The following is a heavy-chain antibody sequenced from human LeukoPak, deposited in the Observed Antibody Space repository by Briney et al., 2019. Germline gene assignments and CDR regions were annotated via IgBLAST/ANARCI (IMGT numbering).Heavy chain of an antibody. CDR3: ARLASYFDF. CDR2: IYFGGTT. CDR1: GGSISGSSYY. Sequence: PSRTLSLTCTVSGGSISGSSYYWGWIRQPPGKGLEWIGTIYFGGTTYYNPSLKSRVTISGDTSKNQFSLKLNSVTAADTAVYYCARLASYFDFWGQGTLVTVSS. V-gene: IGHV4-39*01. J-gene: IGHJ4*02.